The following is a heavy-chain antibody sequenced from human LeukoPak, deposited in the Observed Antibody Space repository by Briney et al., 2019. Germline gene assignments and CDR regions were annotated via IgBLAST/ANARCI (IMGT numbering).Heavy chain of an antibody. Sequence: PSQTLSLTCTVSGVSISSGGYYWRSIRQQPGKGLERIGYIYYSGSTYYNPSLKSRVTISVDTSKNHFSLKLSSVTAADTAVYYCARNNGYSISWSLLDYWGQGTLVTVSS. CDR1: GVSISSGGYY. CDR2: IYYSGST. V-gene: IGHV4-31*03. D-gene: IGHD6-13*01. CDR3: ARNNGYSISWSLLDY. J-gene: IGHJ4*02.